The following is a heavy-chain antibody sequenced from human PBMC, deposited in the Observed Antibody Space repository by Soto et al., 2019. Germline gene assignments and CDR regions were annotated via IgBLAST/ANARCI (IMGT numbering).Heavy chain of an antibody. J-gene: IGHJ6*03. CDR3: ARGLYSSSWRGGYYYYYMDV. D-gene: IGHD6-13*01. CDR2: INHSGST. CDR1: GGSFSGYY. V-gene: IGHV4-34*01. Sequence: SETLSLTCAVYGGSFSGYYWSWIRQPPGKGLEWIGEINHSGSTNSNPSLKSRVTISVDTSKDHFSLKLCSVTAADTAVYYCARGLYSSSWRGGYYYYYMDVWGKGTTVTVSS.